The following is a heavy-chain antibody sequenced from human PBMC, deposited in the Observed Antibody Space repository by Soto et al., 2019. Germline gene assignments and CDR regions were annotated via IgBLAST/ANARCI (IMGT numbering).Heavy chain of an antibody. CDR3: AKGSASGSPYYFDN. J-gene: IGHJ4*02. D-gene: IGHD6-25*01. V-gene: IGHV3-23*01. CDR1: GFTFSSYW. CDR2: VNGAGTDK. Sequence: GGSLRLSCVASGFTFSSYWMTWLRLAPGKGLEWVSAVNGAGTDKWHADSVKGRFTISRDNSKNTLYLLMNSLSADDTALYYCAKGSASGSPYYFDNWGQGILVTVSS.